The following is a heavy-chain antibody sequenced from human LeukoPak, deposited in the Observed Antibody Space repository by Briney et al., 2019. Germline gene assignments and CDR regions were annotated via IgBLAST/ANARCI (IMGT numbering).Heavy chain of an antibody. Sequence: PSETLSLTCAVYGGSFSGYYWSWIRQPPGKGLEWIGEINHSGSTNYNPSLKSRVTISVDTSKNQFSLKLSSVTAADTAVYYCARGRVRPQRLVPHFDPWGQGTLVTVSS. CDR2: INHSGST. CDR3: ARGRVRPQRLVPHFDP. D-gene: IGHD6-19*01. CDR1: GGSFSGYY. V-gene: IGHV4-34*01. J-gene: IGHJ5*02.